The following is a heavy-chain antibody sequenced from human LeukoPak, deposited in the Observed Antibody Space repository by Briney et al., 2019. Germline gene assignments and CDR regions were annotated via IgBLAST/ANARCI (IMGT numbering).Heavy chain of an antibody. CDR3: ARLPKYSRPLDY. D-gene: IGHD6-6*01. J-gene: IGHJ4*02. V-gene: IGHV1-8*02. CDR2: MNPNSGNT. CDR1: GYTFSRYD. Sequence: ASVKVSCKASGYTFSRYDINWVRQATGQGLEWMGWMNPNSGNTAYAQKFQGRVTMSRDTSISTAYMELSSPRSEDTAVYYCARLPKYSRPLDYWGQGTLVTVSS.